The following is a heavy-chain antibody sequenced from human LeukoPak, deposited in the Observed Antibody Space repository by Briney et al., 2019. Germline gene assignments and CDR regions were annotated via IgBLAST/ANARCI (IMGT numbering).Heavy chain of an antibody. CDR2: SNPNSGGT. V-gene: IGHV1-2*02. D-gene: IGHD6-13*01. CDR3: ARDMSGLAAAGTSGLDYYYMDV. Sequence: ASVKVSCKASGDTFTGYYMHWVRQAPGRGLEWMGWSNPNSGGTNNAQKFQGRVTMTRDTSISTAYMELSRLRSDDTAVYYCARDMSGLAAAGTSGLDYYYMDVWGKGTTVTVSS. J-gene: IGHJ6*03. CDR1: GDTFTGYY.